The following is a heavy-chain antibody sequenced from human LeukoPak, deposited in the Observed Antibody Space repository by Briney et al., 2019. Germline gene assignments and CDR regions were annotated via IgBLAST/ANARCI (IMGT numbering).Heavy chain of an antibody. D-gene: IGHD1-26*01. CDR3: ARGRQNSGSYSDAFDI. CDR1: GFTIGRHS. J-gene: IGHJ3*02. Sequence: GGSLRLSCAASGFTIGRHSMNWVRQAPGKGLEWVSSISSSSSYIYYTDSVKGRFTISRDNAKKLLYLQMNSLRAEDTAVYYCARGRQNSGSYSDAFDIWGQGTMVTVSS. CDR2: ISSSSSYI. V-gene: IGHV3-21*01.